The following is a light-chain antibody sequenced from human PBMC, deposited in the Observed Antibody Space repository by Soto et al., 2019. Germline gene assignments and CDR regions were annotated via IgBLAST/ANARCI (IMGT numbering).Light chain of an antibody. CDR2: GAS. Sequence: EIVLTQSPGTLSLSPGERATLSCRASQSVSSSYLAWYQQKPGQAPRLLIYGASSRATGIPDRFSGSGSGTDFTHTISRREPEDFAVYYCQQYGSSLTVGGGTKVEIK. CDR3: QQYGSSLT. J-gene: IGKJ4*01. CDR1: QSVSSSY. V-gene: IGKV3-20*01.